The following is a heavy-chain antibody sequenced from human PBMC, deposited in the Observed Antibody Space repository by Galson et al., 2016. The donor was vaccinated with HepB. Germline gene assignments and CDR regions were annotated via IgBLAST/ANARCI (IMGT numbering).Heavy chain of an antibody. CDR3: ARLSPYTYRRQFDS. Sequence: QSGAEVKKPGESLKISCKGAGYSFVRYAIVWVRQMLRKGLEWMGIIYPGDSDTRYNPAFPGQVTISADRSITTAYLQWSTLKASDTARYFGARLSPYTYRRQFDSWGQGTLVTVSS. CDR1: GYSFVRYA. CDR2: IYPGDSDT. J-gene: IGHJ4*02. V-gene: IGHV5-51*01.